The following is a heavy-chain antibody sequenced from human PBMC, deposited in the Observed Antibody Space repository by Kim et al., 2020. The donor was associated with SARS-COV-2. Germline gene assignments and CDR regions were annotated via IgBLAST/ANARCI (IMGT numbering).Heavy chain of an antibody. Sequence: GESLKISCKGSGYSFTSYWNGWVRQMPGKGLEWMGIIYPGDSDTRYSPSFQGQVTISADKSISTAYLQWSSLKASDTAMYYCARRERNLIPAGSQNWFDPWGQGTLVTVSS. CDR1: GYSFTSYW. V-gene: IGHV5-51*01. CDR3: ARRERNLIPAGSQNWFDP. D-gene: IGHD6-13*01. J-gene: IGHJ5*02. CDR2: IYPGDSDT.